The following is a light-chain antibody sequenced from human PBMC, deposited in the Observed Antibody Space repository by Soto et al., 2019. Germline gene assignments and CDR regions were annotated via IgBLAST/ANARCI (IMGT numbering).Light chain of an antibody. CDR3: QQYNKWHPT. V-gene: IGKV3-15*01. J-gene: IGKJ1*01. Sequence: EVVMTQSPASLSASPGERVTLSCRASQNIRSSLAWYQQRPGQAPRLVIYGASTRDTGISARFSGSGSGTEFTLTISSLQSGDFAVYHCQQYNKWHPTFGQGTKV. CDR2: GAS. CDR1: QNIRSS.